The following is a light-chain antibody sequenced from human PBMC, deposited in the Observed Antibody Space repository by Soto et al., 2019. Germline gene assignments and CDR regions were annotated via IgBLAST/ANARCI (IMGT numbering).Light chain of an antibody. CDR1: QSISSW. V-gene: IGKV1-5*01. Sequence: DIQMIQSPSTLSASVGDRVTITCRASQSISSWLAWYQQKPGKAPRLLIYDASYLERGVPSRFSGSGSGTEFTLTISDLQPDDLANYYCQQYNNFWTFGPGTKVQI. J-gene: IGKJ1*01. CDR3: QQYNNFWT. CDR2: DAS.